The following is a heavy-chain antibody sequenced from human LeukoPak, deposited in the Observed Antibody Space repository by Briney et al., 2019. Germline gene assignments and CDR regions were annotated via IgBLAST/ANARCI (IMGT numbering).Heavy chain of an antibody. CDR3: TTDRNWNHTFDP. V-gene: IGHV3-15*01. CDR2: IKSKTDGGTT. CDR1: GFTFSNAW. J-gene: IGHJ5*02. Sequence: PGGSLRLSCAASGFTFSNAWMSWVRQAPGKGLEWVGRIKSKTDGGTTDYAAPVKGRFTISRDDSKNTLYLQMNSLKTEDTAVYYCTTDRNWNHTFDPWGQGTLVTVSS. D-gene: IGHD1-14*01.